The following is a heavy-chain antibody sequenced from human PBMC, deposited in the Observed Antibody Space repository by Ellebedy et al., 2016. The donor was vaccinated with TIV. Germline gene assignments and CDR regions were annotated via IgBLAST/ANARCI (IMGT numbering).Heavy chain of an antibody. CDR2: IYHSGST. CDR3: ARHDFWSGYGDY. D-gene: IGHD3-3*01. J-gene: IGHJ4*02. V-gene: IGHV4-30-2*01. Sequence: SETLSLXXAVSGGSISSGGYSWSWIRQPPGKGLEWIGYIYHSGSTYYNPSLKSRVTISVDRSKNQFSLKLSSVTAADTAVYYCARHDFWSGYGDYWGQGTLVTVSS. CDR1: GGSISSGGYS.